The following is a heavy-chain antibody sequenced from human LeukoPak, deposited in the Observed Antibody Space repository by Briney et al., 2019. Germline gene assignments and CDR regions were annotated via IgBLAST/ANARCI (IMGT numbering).Heavy chain of an antibody. CDR1: GFTFSSYA. J-gene: IGHJ4*02. V-gene: IGHV3-30-3*01. D-gene: IGHD3-9*01. CDR3: ARDSDILTGYHLFGY. Sequence: PGGSLRLSCAASGFTFSSYAMHWVRQAPGKGLEWVAVISYDGSNKYYADSVKGRFTISRDNSKNTLYLQMNSLRAEDTAVYYCARDSDILTGYHLFGYWGQGTLVTVSS. CDR2: ISYDGSNK.